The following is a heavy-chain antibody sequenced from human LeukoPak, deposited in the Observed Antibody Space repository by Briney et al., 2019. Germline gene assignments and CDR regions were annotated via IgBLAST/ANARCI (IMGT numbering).Heavy chain of an antibody. D-gene: IGHD6-19*01. V-gene: IGHV1-18*01. CDR2: INAYNGNT. CDR3: ARDKSAVAVDY. CDR1: GYTFSSYG. Sequence: GASVKVSCKASGYTFSSYGVNWVRQAPGQGLEWMGWINAYNGNTNYAQKFQGRVTMTTDTSTSTAHMELRSLRSEDTAVYYCARDKSAVAVDYWGQGTLVTVSS. J-gene: IGHJ4*02.